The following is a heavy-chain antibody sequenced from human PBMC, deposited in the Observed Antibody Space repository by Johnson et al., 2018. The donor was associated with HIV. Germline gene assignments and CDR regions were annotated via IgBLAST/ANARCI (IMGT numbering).Heavy chain of an antibody. D-gene: IGHD3-16*01. J-gene: IGHJ3*02. Sequence: QVQLVESGGGLVQPGGSLRLSCGASGFTFNDYWMSWVRQAPGKGLEWVSYISSSGSIIHYADSVKGRFTISRDNAKNSLYLQMNSLRAEDTAVYYCARDRWGLKDAFDIWGQGTMVTVSS. CDR2: ISSSGSII. CDR3: ARDRWGLKDAFDI. V-gene: IGHV3-11*04. CDR1: GFTFNDYW.